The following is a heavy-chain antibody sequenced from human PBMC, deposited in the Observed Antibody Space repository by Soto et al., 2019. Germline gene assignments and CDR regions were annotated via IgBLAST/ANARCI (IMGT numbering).Heavy chain of an antibody. Sequence: QVQLVQSEAEVKKPGSSVKVSCKASGDTFSTYSITWMRQAPGRGLEWEGGIITRSAKSNYAQKFEGRVTITADESTSTAYMELSSLRSEDTAVYYCAREGLVLVPTTVNSDYYYYAMDVWGQGTTVTVSS. CDR1: GDTFSTYS. J-gene: IGHJ6*02. CDR3: AREGLVLVPTTVNSDYYYYAMDV. CDR2: IITRSAKS. V-gene: IGHV1-69*12. D-gene: IGHD2-2*01.